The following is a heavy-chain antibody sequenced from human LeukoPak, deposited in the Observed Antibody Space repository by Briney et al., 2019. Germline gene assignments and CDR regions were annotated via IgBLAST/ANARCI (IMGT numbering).Heavy chain of an antibody. J-gene: IGHJ6*03. V-gene: IGHV1-8*01. CDR1: GYTFTSYD. Sequence: ASVMVSCKASGYTFTSYDINWVRQATGQGPEWMGWMNPNSGNTGYAQKFQGRVTMTRNTSISTAYMGLSSLTSEDTAVYYCARRYKNVVVPGYYMDVWGKGTTVTVSS. CDR3: ARRYKNVVVPGYYMDV. CDR2: MNPNSGNT. D-gene: IGHD2/OR15-2a*01.